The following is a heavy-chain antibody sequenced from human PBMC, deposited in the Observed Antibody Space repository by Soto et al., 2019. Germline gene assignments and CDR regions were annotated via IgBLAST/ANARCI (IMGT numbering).Heavy chain of an antibody. V-gene: IGHV3-74*01. CDR3: ASMRFLEFGGRL. Sequence: EVQLVESGGGLVQPGESLRLSCAGAGVTFSNYWMHWVRQAPGKGLEWVSCTNVDGSNTTYADSVKGRFTISRDNARNTVYLQMNRLRAEDTAVYYCASMRFLEFGGRLWGQGTTVTV. J-gene: IGHJ6*02. CDR2: TNVDGSNT. CDR1: GVTFSNYW. D-gene: IGHD3-3*01.